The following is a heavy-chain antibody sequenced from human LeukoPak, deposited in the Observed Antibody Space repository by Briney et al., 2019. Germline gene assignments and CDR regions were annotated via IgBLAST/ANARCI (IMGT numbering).Heavy chain of an antibody. CDR1: GVSISTYY. CDR2: VYYSGTT. J-gene: IGHJ4*02. D-gene: IGHD2-15*01. CDR3: ARGRFRQNYCTGGSCPYVYFDH. Sequence: PSKTLSLTCTVSGVSISTYYWSWIRQPPGKGLEWIGYVYYSGTTNYKYKSSLKSRVTISVDTSKNQFSLRLSSVTAADTAVYYCARGRFRQNYCTGGSCPYVYFDHWGQGTLVTVSS. V-gene: IGHV4-59*01.